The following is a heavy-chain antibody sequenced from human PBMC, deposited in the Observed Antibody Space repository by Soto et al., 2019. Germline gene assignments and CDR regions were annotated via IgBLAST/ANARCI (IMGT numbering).Heavy chain of an antibody. V-gene: IGHV4-59*08. CDR1: GGSIYTYY. J-gene: IGHJ4*02. D-gene: IGHD2-8*01. CDR3: VSQRTSVLTQAYFDY. CDR2: ISDGGST. Sequence: SETLSLTCNVSGGSIYTYYWNWIRQSPGKGLEWIGYISDGGSTNYNPSLKSRVTISVDTSKKQVSLNLNSVTASDTAVYFCVSQRTSVLTQAYFDYWGPGALVTVS.